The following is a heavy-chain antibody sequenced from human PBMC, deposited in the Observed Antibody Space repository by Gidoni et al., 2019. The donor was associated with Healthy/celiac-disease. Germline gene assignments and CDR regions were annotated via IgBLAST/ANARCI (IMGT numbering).Heavy chain of an antibody. CDR1: GGTFSSYA. CDR2: IIPIFGTA. V-gene: IGHV1-69*06. Sequence: QVQLVQPGAEVKKPGSSVKVSCKASGGTFSSYAISWVRQAPGQGLEWMGGIIPIFGTANYAQKFQGRVTITADKSTSTAYMELSSLRSEDTAVYYCASLYYDRILTGDWYFDLWGRGTLVTVSS. J-gene: IGHJ2*01. D-gene: IGHD3-22*01. CDR3: ASLYYDRILTGDWYFDL.